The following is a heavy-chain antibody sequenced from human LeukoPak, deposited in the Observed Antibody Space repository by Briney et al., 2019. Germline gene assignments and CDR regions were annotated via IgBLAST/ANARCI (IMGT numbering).Heavy chain of an antibody. CDR1: GDTLTELS. CDR3: ATDPSWSVELEPNYYYGMDV. Sequence: ASVRVSCKVSGDTLTELSRHCGRQAPGEGLGWRGGFYLEDGEPTYAQTFQGRVTIAEDTSTDTACMELSSMRSEDTAVYYCATDPSWSVELEPNYYYGMDVWGQGTTVTVSS. V-gene: IGHV1-24*01. J-gene: IGHJ6*02. CDR2: FYLEDGEP. D-gene: IGHD1-1*01.